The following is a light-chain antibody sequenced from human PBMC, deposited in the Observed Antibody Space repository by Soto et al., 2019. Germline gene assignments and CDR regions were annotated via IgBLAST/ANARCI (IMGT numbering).Light chain of an antibody. J-gene: IGKJ4*01. CDR2: AAY. CDR1: QDISSY. Sequence: DIQLTQSPSFLSASVGDRVTITCRASQDISSYLAWYQQKPGKAPKLLISAAYALESGVPSRFSGSGSGTEFTLTISTLQPEDFATYYCQQLSTYPLTFGGGTKVEI. V-gene: IGKV1-9*01. CDR3: QQLSTYPLT.